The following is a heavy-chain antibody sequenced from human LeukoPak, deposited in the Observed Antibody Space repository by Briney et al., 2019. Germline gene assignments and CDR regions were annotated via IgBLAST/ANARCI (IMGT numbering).Heavy chain of an antibody. CDR2: ISWDSGSS. D-gene: IGHD1-7*01. Sequence: GGSLRLSCAASGFSLDDYAMHWGRQAPGKGLEWVSSISWDSGSSVYADSVKGRFTISRDNAKNSLFLQMNSLTPEDTALYYCVKDLRLDLHFDTFDVWGQGTMVTVSS. CDR3: VKDLRLDLHFDTFDV. V-gene: IGHV3-9*01. J-gene: IGHJ3*01. CDR1: GFSLDDYA.